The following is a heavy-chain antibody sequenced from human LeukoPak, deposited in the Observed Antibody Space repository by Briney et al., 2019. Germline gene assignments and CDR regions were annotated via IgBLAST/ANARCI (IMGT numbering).Heavy chain of an antibody. Sequence: SETLSLTCAVYGGSFSGYYWSWIRQPPGKGLEWIGEINHSGSTNYNPSLKSRVTISVDTSKNQFSLKLSSVTAADTAVYYCARRSYSSGWRGWFDPWGQGTLVTVSS. J-gene: IGHJ5*02. D-gene: IGHD6-19*01. CDR1: GGSFSGYY. V-gene: IGHV4-34*01. CDR3: ARRSYSSGWRGWFDP. CDR2: INHSGST.